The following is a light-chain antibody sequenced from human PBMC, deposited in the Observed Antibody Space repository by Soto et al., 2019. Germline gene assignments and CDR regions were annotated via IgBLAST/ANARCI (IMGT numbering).Light chain of an antibody. Sequence: QSALTQPASASGSPGQSITISCTGTSSDVGGYNYVSWYQQHPGKAPKLMIYDVSNRPSGVSNRFSGSKSGSTASLTISGLLAEEEADDYCSSYTSSSTLMVFGTGTKLTVL. CDR2: DVS. CDR3: SSYTSSSTLMV. CDR1: SSDVGGYNY. V-gene: IGLV2-14*01. J-gene: IGLJ1*01.